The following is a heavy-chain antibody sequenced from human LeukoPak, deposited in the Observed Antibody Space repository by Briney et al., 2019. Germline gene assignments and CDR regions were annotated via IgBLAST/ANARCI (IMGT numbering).Heavy chain of an antibody. CDR2: IYYSGST. J-gene: IGHJ4*02. D-gene: IGHD6-19*01. Sequence: SETLSLTCTVSGGSISSYYWSWIRQPPGKGLEWIGYIYYSGSTNYNPPLKSRVTISVDTSKNQFSLKLSSVTAADTAVYYCARHRIRGSGRYVRALGVQEFDYWGQGTLVTVSS. CDR3: ARHRIRGSGRYVRALGVQEFDY. V-gene: IGHV4-59*08. CDR1: GGSISSYY.